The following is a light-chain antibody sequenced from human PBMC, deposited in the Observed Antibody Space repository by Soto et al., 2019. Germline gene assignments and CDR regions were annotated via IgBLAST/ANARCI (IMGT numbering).Light chain of an antibody. CDR2: KVS. CDR1: QTISSW. J-gene: IGKJ1*01. Sequence: DIQMTQSPSILSASVGDSVTITCRASQTISSWLAWYQQKPGKAPKLLIYKVSTLKSGVPSRFSGCGSGTEFTLTISSLQPDDFATYYCQHYNSYSEAFGQGTKVDIK. CDR3: QHYNSYSEA. V-gene: IGKV1-5*03.